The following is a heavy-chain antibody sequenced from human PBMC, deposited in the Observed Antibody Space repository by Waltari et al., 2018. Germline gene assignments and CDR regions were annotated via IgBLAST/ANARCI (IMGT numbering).Heavy chain of an antibody. CDR2: IYYSGST. J-gene: IGHJ5*02. CDR1: GGSISSSSYY. V-gene: IGHV4-39*07. Sequence: QLQLQESGPGLVKPSETLSLTCTVSGGSISSSSYYWGWIRQPPGKGLEWIGGIYYSGSTYYNPSLKSRVTISVDTSKNQFSLKLSSVTAADTAVYYCAREKVGDVNWFDPWGQGTLVTVSS. CDR3: AREKVGDVNWFDP.